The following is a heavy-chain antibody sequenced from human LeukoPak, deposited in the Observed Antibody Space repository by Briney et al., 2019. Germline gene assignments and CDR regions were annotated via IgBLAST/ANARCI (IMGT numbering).Heavy chain of an antibody. D-gene: IGHD6-13*01. CDR1: GFTVSSNY. CDR2: IYSGGST. Sequence: GGSLRLSCAASGFTVSSNYMSWVRQAPGKGLEWVSVIYSGGSTYYADSVKGRFTISTDNSKNTLYLQMNSLRAEDTAVYYCARTAAGAFDIWGQGTMVTVSS. J-gene: IGHJ3*02. CDR3: ARTAAGAFDI. V-gene: IGHV3-66*02.